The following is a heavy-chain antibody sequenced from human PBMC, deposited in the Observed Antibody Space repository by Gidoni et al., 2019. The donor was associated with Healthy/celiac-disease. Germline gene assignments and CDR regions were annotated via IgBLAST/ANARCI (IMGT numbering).Heavy chain of an antibody. V-gene: IGHV3-9*01. CDR1: GFTFAAYA. D-gene: IGHD2-15*01. Sequence: EVQLVESGGGLVPPGRSLRLSCAASGFTFAAYAMHWVRQAPGKGLEWVSGISWNSGSIGYADSVKGRFTISRDNAKNSLYLQMNSLRAEDTALYYCAKDIEGSGGGYAFDIWGQGTMVTVSS. J-gene: IGHJ3*02. CDR3: AKDIEGSGGGYAFDI. CDR2: ISWNSGSI.